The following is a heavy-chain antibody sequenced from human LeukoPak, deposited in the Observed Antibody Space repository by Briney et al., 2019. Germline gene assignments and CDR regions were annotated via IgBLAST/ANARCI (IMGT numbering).Heavy chain of an antibody. Sequence: GGSLRLSCAASGFTFDDYAMHWVRQAPGKGLEWVSGISWNSGSIGYADSVKGRFTISRDNAKNSLYLQMNSLRAEDTALYYCAKAQYYDSSGYLTDWGQGTLSPSPQ. CDR1: GFTFDDYA. CDR3: AKAQYYDSSGYLTD. V-gene: IGHV3-9*01. J-gene: IGHJ4*02. CDR2: ISWNSGSI. D-gene: IGHD3-22*01.